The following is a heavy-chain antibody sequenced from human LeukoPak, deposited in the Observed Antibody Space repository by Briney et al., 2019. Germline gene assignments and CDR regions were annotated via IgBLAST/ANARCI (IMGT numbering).Heavy chain of an antibody. CDR1: GFTFSSYS. CDR3: AKVRGYTYDSGLDY. J-gene: IGHJ4*02. D-gene: IGHD5-18*01. V-gene: IGHV3-21*04. Sequence: PGGSLRLSCAASGFTFSSYSMNWVRQAPGRGLEWVSSISSSSSYIYYADSVKGRFTISRDNSKNTLNLQMNSLRAEDTAVYYCAKVRGYTYDSGLDYWGQGTLVTVSS. CDR2: ISSSSSYI.